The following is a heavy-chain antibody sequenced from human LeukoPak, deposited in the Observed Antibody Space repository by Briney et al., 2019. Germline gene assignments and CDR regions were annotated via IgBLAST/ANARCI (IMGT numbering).Heavy chain of an antibody. CDR2: ISYSGST. Sequence: SQTLSRTCTVSGGSISSGGYYWNWIRQHPGKGLEWIGYISYSGSTHHNPSLKSRVTISVDTSKNQFSLKLTSVTAADTAVYYCARGGLGTSYWYYAFDIWGQGTMVTVSS. CDR1: GGSISSGGYY. V-gene: IGHV4-31*03. J-gene: IGHJ3*02. D-gene: IGHD2-2*01. CDR3: ARGGLGTSYWYYAFDI.